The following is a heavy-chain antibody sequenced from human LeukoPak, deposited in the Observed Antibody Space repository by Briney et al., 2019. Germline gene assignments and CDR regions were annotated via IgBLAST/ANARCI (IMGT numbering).Heavy chain of an antibody. D-gene: IGHD2-15*01. CDR3: AREGGDV. Sequence: GGSLRLSCAASGFFFSSYEMNWVRQPPGKGLEWVSYISDSGSSSIYYADSVKGRFTISRDNTKNSLYLQMNSLRVEDTAVYYCAREGGDVWGQGTTVTVSS. CDR2: ISDSGSSSI. J-gene: IGHJ6*02. CDR1: GFFFSSYE. V-gene: IGHV3-48*03.